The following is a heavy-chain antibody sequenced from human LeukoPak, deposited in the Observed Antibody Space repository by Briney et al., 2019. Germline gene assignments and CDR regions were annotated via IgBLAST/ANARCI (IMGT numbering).Heavy chain of an antibody. CDR3: ARDYGGSSGWFDP. CDR2: MSPNSDNT. J-gene: IGHJ5*02. CDR1: GYTFTSYD. V-gene: IGHV1-8*01. Sequence: GASVKVSRKASGYTFTSYDINWVRQATGQGLEWMGWMSPNSDNTGYAQKFQGRVTFTRDTSISTAYMELRSLTSADTAVYYCARDYGGSSGWFDPWGQGTLVTVSS. D-gene: IGHD4-23*01.